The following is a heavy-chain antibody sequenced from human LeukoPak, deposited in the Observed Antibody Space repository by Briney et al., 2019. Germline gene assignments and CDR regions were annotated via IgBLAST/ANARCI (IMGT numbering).Heavy chain of an antibody. CDR2: ISSSSSYI. J-gene: IGHJ4*02. D-gene: IGHD3-22*01. CDR3: ARSHDSSGYPWFDY. Sequence: GGSLRLSCAASGFTFSSYSMDWVRQAPGKGLEWVSSISSSSSYIYYADSVKGRFTISRDNGKNSLYLQMNSLRAEDTAVYYCARSHDSSGYPWFDYWGQGTLITVSS. CDR1: GFTFSSYS. V-gene: IGHV3-21*01.